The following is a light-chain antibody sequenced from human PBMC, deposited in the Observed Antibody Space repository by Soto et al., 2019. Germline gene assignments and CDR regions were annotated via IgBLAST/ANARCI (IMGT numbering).Light chain of an antibody. Sequence: EIVLTQSPGTLSLSPGERAPLSCRARQSVSNTYLAWYQQNPGQAPRLLISGASSRATGIPDRFSGSGSGTDFSLTISRLEPEDFAVYYCQQHGTSPELTFGGGTKVDIK. J-gene: IGKJ4*01. V-gene: IGKV3-20*01. CDR2: GAS. CDR1: QSVSNTY. CDR3: QQHGTSPELT.